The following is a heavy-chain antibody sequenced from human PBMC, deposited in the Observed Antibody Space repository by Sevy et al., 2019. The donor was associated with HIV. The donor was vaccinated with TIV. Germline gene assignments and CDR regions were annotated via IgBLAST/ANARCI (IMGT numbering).Heavy chain of an antibody. D-gene: IGHD3-22*01. CDR2: FEPEDAET. V-gene: IGHV1-24*01. J-gene: IGHJ4*02. CDR1: GYTLSQLS. CDR3: ATTKDYYDSSGSPFDY. Sequence: ASVKVSCKVSGYTLSQLSLHWVRQGPGKGLEWMGSFEPEDAETIYAQKFQGRVTMTEDRSTDTAYMELSSLRSEDTAVYFCATTKDYYDSSGSPFDYWGQGTLVTVSS.